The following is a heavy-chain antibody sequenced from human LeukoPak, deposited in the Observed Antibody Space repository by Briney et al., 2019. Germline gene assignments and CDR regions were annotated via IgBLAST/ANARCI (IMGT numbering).Heavy chain of an antibody. Sequence: SETLSLTCTVSGGSISSYYWSWIRQPAGKGLEWIGRIYTSGSTNYNPSLKSRVTISVDKSNNQFSLKLSSVTAADTAVYYCARDESKYSSGWYWFDPWGQGTLVTVSS. CDR1: GGSISSYY. J-gene: IGHJ5*02. CDR3: ARDESKYSSGWYWFDP. CDR2: IYTSGST. V-gene: IGHV4-4*07. D-gene: IGHD6-19*01.